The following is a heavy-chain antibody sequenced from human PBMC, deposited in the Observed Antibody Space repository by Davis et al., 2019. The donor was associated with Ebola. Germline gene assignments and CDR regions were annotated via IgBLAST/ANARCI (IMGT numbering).Heavy chain of an antibody. J-gene: IGHJ3*01. V-gene: IGHV1-46*01. CDR1: GYTFTSYY. Sequence: AASVKVSCKASGYTFTSYYMHWVRQAPGQGLEWMGIINPSDGNTNYAQKFQGRVTMTRDTSTTTVYMELSILRSEDTAVYYCARDDTGYSSNLGRFRDHPFDLWGQGTMVTVSS. D-gene: IGHD4-11*01. CDR2: INPSDGNT. CDR3: ARDDTGYSSNLGRFRDHPFDL.